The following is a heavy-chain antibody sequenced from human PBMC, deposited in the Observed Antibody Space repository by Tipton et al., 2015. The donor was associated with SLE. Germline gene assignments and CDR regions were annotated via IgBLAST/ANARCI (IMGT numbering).Heavy chain of an antibody. CDR1: GVSIRTPTYY. CDR2: ISHSGNT. Sequence: LTCTVSGVSIRTPTYYWGWIRQPPGKGLEWIGTISHSGNTYSHTSLESRVTISVDTSQNQFSMSLSSVSAADTAVYYCARKELSTMRDYWGQGTLVTVSS. V-gene: IGHV4-39*07. D-gene: IGHD5-24*01. CDR3: ARKELSTMRDY. J-gene: IGHJ4*02.